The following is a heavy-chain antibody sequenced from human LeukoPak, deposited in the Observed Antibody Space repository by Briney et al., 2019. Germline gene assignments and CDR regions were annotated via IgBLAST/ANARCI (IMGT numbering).Heavy chain of an antibody. CDR2: IYPGCSET. V-gene: IGHV5-51*01. J-gene: IGHJ4*02. CDR3: ARASRDGYNQNFDH. D-gene: IGHD5-24*01. Sequence: GEALKISCKGLGYSFSSYWNAWVRQRPGKGLEWMGIIYPGCSETRYDPSFQGQVTISADSSTSTAYLQWSSLRASDTAMYYCARASRDGYNQNFDHWGQGTLVTVSS. CDR1: GYSFSSYW.